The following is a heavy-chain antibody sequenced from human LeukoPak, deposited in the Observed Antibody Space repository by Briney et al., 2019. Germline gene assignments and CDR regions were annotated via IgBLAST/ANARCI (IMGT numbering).Heavy chain of an antibody. Sequence: PGRSLRLSCAASGFTVRDYCMHWVRQAPGKGLAWVSRLNSDASGPRYADFVKGRFTISRDNAKNTLYLQMNSLRVEDTALYYCAREKREAGSGDHQTDAFDIWGQGTMVSVSS. D-gene: IGHD2-15*01. V-gene: IGHV3-74*01. CDR3: AREKREAGSGDHQTDAFDI. CDR2: LNSDASGP. J-gene: IGHJ3*02. CDR1: GFTVRDYC.